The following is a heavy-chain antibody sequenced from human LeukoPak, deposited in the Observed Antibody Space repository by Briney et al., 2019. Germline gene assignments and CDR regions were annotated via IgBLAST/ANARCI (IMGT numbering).Heavy chain of an antibody. V-gene: IGHV4-39*01. D-gene: IGHD6-25*01. J-gene: IGHJ5*02. CDR1: GGSLRSSGHW. CDR3: ARQSTIAAARIDP. Sequence: SETLSLTCTVSGGSLRSSGHWWVWIRQPPGKGLEWIGSIHYSGKVYYNPSLKSRVTTSVDTSTDQFSLRLSSATAADTAIYYCARQSTIAAARIDPWGQGTLVTVSS. CDR2: IHYSGKV.